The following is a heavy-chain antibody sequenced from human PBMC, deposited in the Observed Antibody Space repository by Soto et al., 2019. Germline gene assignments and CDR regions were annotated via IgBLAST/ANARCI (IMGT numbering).Heavy chain of an antibody. CDR1: GFSLSTSGVG. D-gene: IGHD3-22*01. J-gene: IGHJ2*01. CDR3: AHLTFFFDSSAYDWYFDL. V-gene: IGHV2-5*02. Sequence: SGPTLVNPTQTLTLTCTFSGFSLSTSGVGVGWIRQPPGKALEWLALIYWDDDKRYSPSLKSRLTITKDTSKNQVVLTMTNMDPVDTATYFCAHLTFFFDSSAYDWYFDLWGRGTLVTVGS. CDR2: IYWDDDK.